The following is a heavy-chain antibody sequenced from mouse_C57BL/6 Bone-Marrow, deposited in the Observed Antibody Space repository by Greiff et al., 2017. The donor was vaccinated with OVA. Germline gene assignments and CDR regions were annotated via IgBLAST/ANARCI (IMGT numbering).Heavy chain of an antibody. CDR1: GFTFSDFY. Sequence: EVQLVESGGGLVQSGRSLRLSCATSGFTFSDFYMEWVRQAPGKGLEWIAASRNKANDYTTEYSASVKGRFIVSRDTYQSILYLQMNALRAEDTAIYYCERDAGYYGRRWYFDVWGTGTTVTVSS. V-gene: IGHV7-1*01. CDR3: ERDAGYYGRRWYFDV. CDR2: SRNKANDYTT. D-gene: IGHD1-1*01. J-gene: IGHJ1*03.